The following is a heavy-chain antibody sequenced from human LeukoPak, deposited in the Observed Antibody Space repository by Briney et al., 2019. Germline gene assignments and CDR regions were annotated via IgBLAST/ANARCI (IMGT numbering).Heavy chain of an antibody. D-gene: IGHD4-11*01. CDR2: INHSGST. CDR3: ARGLSTRSVN. Sequence: SETLSLTCAVYGGSFSGYYWSWICQPPGKGLEWIGEINHSGSTNYNPSLKSRVTISVDTSKNQFSLKLSSVTAADTAVYYCARGLSTRSVNWGQGTLVTVSS. J-gene: IGHJ4*02. CDR1: GGSFSGYY. V-gene: IGHV4-34*01.